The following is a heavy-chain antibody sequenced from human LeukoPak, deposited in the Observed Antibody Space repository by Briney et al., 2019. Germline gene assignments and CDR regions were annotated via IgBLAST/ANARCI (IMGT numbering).Heavy chain of an antibody. D-gene: IGHD6-13*01. J-gene: IGHJ6*02. CDR3: SARQPLYGMHF. CDR2: LGTNGDS. V-gene: IGHV3-13*01. Sequence: GGSLRLSCVASGFSFSTYDMYWVRQAAGRGLEWVSALGTNGDSYYLGSVKGRFTISRDDGKNSLYLQMNSLRAEDTAVYYCSARQPLYGMHFWGQGTTVTVSS. CDR1: GFSFSTYD.